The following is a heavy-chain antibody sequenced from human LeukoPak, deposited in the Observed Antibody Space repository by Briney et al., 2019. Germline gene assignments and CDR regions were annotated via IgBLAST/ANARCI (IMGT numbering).Heavy chain of an antibody. CDR2: IYYSGST. CDR1: GGSISSYY. J-gene: IGHJ5*02. V-gene: IGHV4-59*01. CDR3: ARGIVVPAARFDP. D-gene: IGHD2-2*01. Sequence: SETLSLTCTVSGGSISSYYWSWIRHPPGKGLEWIGYIYYSGSTNYNPSLKSRVTISVDTSKNQFSLKLSSVAAVDTAVYYCARGIVVPAARFDPWGQGTLVTVSS.